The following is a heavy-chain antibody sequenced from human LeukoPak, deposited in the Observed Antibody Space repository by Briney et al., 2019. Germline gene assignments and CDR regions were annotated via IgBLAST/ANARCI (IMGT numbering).Heavy chain of an antibody. Sequence: GASVKVSCKASGYTFTSYDINWVRQATGQGLEWMGWMNPNSGNTGYAQKFQGRVTMTRNTSISTAYMELSSLRSEDTAVYYCARGRRNMVRGAIRAYYFDYRGQGTLVTVSS. CDR2: MNPNSGNT. V-gene: IGHV1-8*01. CDR3: ARGRRNMVRGAIRAYYFDY. D-gene: IGHD3-10*01. CDR1: GYTFTSYD. J-gene: IGHJ4*02.